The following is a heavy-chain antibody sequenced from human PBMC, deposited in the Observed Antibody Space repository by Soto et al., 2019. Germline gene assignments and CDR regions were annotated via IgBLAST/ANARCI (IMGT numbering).Heavy chain of an antibody. V-gene: IGHV3-73*01. Sequence: GGSLRLSCAASGFTLSGSSIHWVRRASGKGLEWVGRIRNKAESYATTYGESVKGRFTISRDDSKNTAYLQMDSLKTEDTATYYCTRYVYTAKWDVWGQGTTVTVSS. CDR2: IRNKAESYAT. CDR1: GFTLSGSS. D-gene: IGHD5-18*01. CDR3: TRYVYTAKWDV. J-gene: IGHJ6*02.